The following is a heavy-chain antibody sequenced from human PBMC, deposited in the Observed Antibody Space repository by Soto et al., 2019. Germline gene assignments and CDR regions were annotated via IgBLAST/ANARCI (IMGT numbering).Heavy chain of an antibody. CDR2: IYYSGST. CDR3: ARGRWLQP. V-gene: IGHV4-59*01. CDR1: GGSISSYY. J-gene: IGHJ5*02. D-gene: IGHD5-12*01. Sequence: SETLSFTCTVSGGSISSYYWSWIRQPPGKGLEWIGYIYYSGSTNYNPSLKSRVTISVDTSKNQFSLKLSSVTAADTAVYYCARGRWLQPWGQGTLVTVSS.